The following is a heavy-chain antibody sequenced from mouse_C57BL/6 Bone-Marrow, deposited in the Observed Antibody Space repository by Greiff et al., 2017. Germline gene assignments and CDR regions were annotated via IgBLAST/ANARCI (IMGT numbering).Heavy chain of an antibody. Sequence: EVQVVESGAELVKPGASVKLSCTASGFNIKDYYMHWVKQRTEQGLEWIGRIDPEDGETKYAPKFQGKATITADTSSNTAYLQLSSLTSEDTAVYYCARSNYGSSYDWYFDVWGTGTTVTVSS. CDR2: IDPEDGET. J-gene: IGHJ1*03. D-gene: IGHD1-1*01. V-gene: IGHV14-2*01. CDR1: GFNIKDYY. CDR3: ARSNYGSSYDWYFDV.